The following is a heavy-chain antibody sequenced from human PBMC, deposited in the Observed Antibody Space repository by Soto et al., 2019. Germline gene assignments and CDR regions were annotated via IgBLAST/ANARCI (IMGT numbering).Heavy chain of an antibody. V-gene: IGHV6-1*01. CDR1: GDSVSSNIAA. D-gene: IGHD1-1*01. CDR3: ARDERPGAYFDY. CDR2: TYYRSKWYN. Sequence: SHTLSLTFAISGDSVSSNIAAWNWIRHPPSRGLEWLGRTYYRSKWYNDYAVSVKSRITINPDTSKNQFSLQLNSVTPEDTAVYYCARDERPGAYFDYWGQGTLVTVSS. J-gene: IGHJ4*02.